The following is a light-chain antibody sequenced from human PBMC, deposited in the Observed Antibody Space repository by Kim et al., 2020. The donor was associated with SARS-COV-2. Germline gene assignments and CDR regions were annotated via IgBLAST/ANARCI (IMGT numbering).Light chain of an antibody. CDR1: QRFTTS. CDR2: GAS. J-gene: IGKJ5*01. CDR3: QQRSSWPVT. Sequence: LSPGERATLSCRASQRFTTSFVWYQQNHGQAPSLLIYGASSRATGIPARFSGSGSGTDFTLTISSLEPEDFAVYYCQQRSSWPVTFGQGTRLEIK. V-gene: IGKV3-11*01.